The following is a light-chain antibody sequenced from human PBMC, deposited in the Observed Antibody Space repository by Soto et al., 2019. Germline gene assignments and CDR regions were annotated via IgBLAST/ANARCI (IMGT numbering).Light chain of an antibody. Sequence: SVLTQPASVSGSPGQSITISCTRTSSDIGSYNYVSWYQQHPGKAPKLMIFDVSYRPSGISDRFSGSKSGNTASLTISGLQPEDEADYYCSSYGGSSTLFGGGT. CDR2: DVS. V-gene: IGLV2-14*03. J-gene: IGLJ3*02. CDR1: SSDIGSYNY. CDR3: SSYGGSSTL.